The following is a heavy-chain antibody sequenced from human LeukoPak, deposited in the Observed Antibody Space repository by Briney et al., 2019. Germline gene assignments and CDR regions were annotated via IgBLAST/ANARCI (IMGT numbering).Heavy chain of an antibody. Sequence: GGSLRLSCAASGFTFSSYWMSWVRQAPGKGLEWVANIKQDGSEKYYVDSVKGRFIISRDNAKNSLYLQMSSLRAEDTAVYYCARVAPTGAFDIWGQGTMVTVSS. CDR2: IKQDGSEK. CDR1: GFTFSSYW. CDR3: ARVAPTGAFDI. V-gene: IGHV3-7*01. J-gene: IGHJ3*02.